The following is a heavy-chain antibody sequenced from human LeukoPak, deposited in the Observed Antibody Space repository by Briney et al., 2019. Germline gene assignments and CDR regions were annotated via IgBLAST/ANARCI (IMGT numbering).Heavy chain of an antibody. Sequence: ASVKVSCKASGYTFTSYYMHWVRQAPGQGLERMGIINPSGGSTSYAQKFQGRVTMTRDTSTSTVYMELSSLRSEDTAVYYCARDFEGWTSGYCSGGSCPTPGWFDPWGQGTLVTVSS. V-gene: IGHV1-46*01. D-gene: IGHD2-15*01. CDR1: GYTFTSYY. CDR3: ARDFEGWTSGYCSGGSCPTPGWFDP. CDR2: INPSGGST. J-gene: IGHJ5*02.